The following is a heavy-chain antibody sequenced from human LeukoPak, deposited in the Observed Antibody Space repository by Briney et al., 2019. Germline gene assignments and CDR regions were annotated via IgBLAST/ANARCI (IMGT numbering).Heavy chain of an antibody. V-gene: IGHV4-59*01. CDR3: ARAGDFGFWSGYGSLDGMDV. Sequence: SETLSLTCTVSGGSISSYYWSWIRQPPGKGLEWIGYIYYSGSTNYNPPLKSRATIPEDTSKNQFSLKVSSVTAADTAVYYCARAGDFGFWSGYGSLDGMDVWGQGTTVTVSS. CDR2: IYYSGST. J-gene: IGHJ6*02. CDR1: GGSISSYY. D-gene: IGHD3-3*01.